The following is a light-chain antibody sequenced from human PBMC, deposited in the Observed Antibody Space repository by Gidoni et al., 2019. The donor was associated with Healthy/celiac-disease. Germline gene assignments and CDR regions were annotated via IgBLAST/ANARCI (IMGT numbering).Light chain of an antibody. Sequence: EIVLTQSPGTLSLSPGERATLSCRASQSVSSSYLAWYQQKPGQAPRLLIYGASSRATGIPDSFSGSGSGTDFTLTISRLEPEEFAVYYCQQYGSSPKTFGQXTKLEIK. CDR3: QQYGSSPKT. CDR2: GAS. V-gene: IGKV3-20*01. CDR1: QSVSSSY. J-gene: IGKJ2*01.